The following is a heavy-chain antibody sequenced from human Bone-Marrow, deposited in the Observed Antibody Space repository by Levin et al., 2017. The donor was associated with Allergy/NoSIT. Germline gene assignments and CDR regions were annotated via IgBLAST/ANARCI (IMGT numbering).Heavy chain of an antibody. CDR2: ISSDGMTL. V-gene: IGHV3-11*04. CDR3: AKSWYGYDTTYYADS. J-gene: IGHJ4*02. Sequence: GGSLRLSCAASGFTFSDYYMTWIRQRPGKGLDSVSYISSDGMTLYYGDSVKGRFTIFRDNAKNSLYLQMNSLKEEDTAVYYCAKSWYGYDTTYYADSWGQGTLVTVSS. D-gene: IGHD5-18*01. CDR1: GFTFSDYY.